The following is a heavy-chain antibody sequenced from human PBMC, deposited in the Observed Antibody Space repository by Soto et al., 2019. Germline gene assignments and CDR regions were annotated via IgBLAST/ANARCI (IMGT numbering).Heavy chain of an antibody. CDR1: GFTFSNYG. V-gene: IGHV3-30*18. CDR2: ILYDGSNK. CDR3: AKSRDAYNFYFYYGMGV. J-gene: IGHJ6*02. D-gene: IGHD2-2*01. Sequence: QVQLVESGGGVVQAGRSLRLSCAASGFTFSNYGMHWVRQTPGKGLEWVALILYDGSNKYYADSVKGRFTISRDNSKNTLYLQVSSLRAEDTAVYYCAKSRDAYNFYFYYGMGVWGQGTTVTVSS.